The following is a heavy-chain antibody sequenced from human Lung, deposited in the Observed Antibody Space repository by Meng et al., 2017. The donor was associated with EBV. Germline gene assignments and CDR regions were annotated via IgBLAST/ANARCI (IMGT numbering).Heavy chain of an antibody. CDR1: GGSFSGYY. Sequence: LPMWGADLCQPLGTLPLTSAVFGGSFSGYYWSWIRQPPGKGLEWIGEINHSGSTNYNPSLKSRVTMSVDTSKNQFSLKLYSVTAADTAVYYCARDYTFGAVGYFDLWGRGILVTVSS. CDR3: ARDYTFGAVGYFDL. V-gene: IGHV4-34*01. D-gene: IGHD3-10*01. CDR2: INHSGST. J-gene: IGHJ2*01.